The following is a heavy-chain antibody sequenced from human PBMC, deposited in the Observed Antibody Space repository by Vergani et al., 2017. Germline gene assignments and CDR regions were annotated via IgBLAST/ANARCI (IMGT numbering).Heavy chain of an antibody. CDR3: ARGLYTSGWYSSDY. Sequence: EVQLLESGGGLVQPGGSLRLSCAASGFTFSSYAMSWVRQAPGKGLEWVSAISGSGGSTYYADSVKGRFTISRDNSKNTLYLQMTSLRAEDPAIYYCARGLYTSGWYSSDYWGQGTLVTVSS. D-gene: IGHD6-19*01. CDR1: GFTFSSYA. J-gene: IGHJ4*02. V-gene: IGHV3-23*01. CDR2: ISGSGGST.